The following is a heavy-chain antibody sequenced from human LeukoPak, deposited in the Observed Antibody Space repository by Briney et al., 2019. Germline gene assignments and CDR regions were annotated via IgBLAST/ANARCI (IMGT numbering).Heavy chain of an antibody. CDR2: ISGSGGST. D-gene: IGHD2-2*01. CDR3: AKRPREGVVVPAAPFDP. CDR1: GFTFSSYA. Sequence: HAGGSLRLSCAASGFTFSSYAMSWVRQAPGKGLEWVSAISGSGGSTYYADSVKGRFTISRDNPKNTLYLQMNSLRAEDTAVYYCAKRPREGVVVPAAPFDPWGQGTLVTVSS. V-gene: IGHV3-23*01. J-gene: IGHJ5*02.